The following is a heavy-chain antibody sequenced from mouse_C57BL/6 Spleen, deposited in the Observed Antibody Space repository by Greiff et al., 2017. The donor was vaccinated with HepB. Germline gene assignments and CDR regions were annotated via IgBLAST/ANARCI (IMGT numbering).Heavy chain of an antibody. CDR2: IHPNSGST. V-gene: IGHV1-64*01. J-gene: IGHJ3*01. CDR1: GYTFTSYW. Sequence: VKLQQPGAELVKPGASVKLSCKASGYTFTSYWMHWVKQRPGQGLEWIGMIHPNSGSTNYNEKFKSKATLTVDKSSSTAYMQLSSLTSEDSAVYYCAREDYYGSRGFAYWGQGTLVTVSA. D-gene: IGHD1-1*01. CDR3: AREDYYGSRGFAY.